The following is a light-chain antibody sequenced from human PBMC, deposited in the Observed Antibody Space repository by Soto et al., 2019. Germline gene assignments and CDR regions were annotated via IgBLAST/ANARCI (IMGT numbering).Light chain of an antibody. CDR1: SSDVGSYNL. CDR2: EGS. J-gene: IGLJ2*01. Sequence: QSALTQPASVSGSPGQSITISCTGTSSDVGSYNLVSWYQQHPGKAPKLTIYEGSKRPSGVSNRFSGSKSGNTASLTISGLQAEDEGDYYCCSFAGNSIVLFGGGTKLTVL. V-gene: IGLV2-23*01. CDR3: CSFAGNSIVL.